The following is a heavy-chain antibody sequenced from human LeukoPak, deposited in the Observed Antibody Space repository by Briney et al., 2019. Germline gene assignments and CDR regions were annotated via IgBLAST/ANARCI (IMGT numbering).Heavy chain of an antibody. Sequence: ASVKVSCKASGYTFTSYGISWVRQAPGQGLEWMGFTSPDNGHTNYVQKFQGRVTMTTDTSTNTAYMELRSLRFDDTAMYYCARDYFSDYVFDFWGQGTLITVSS. CDR1: GYTFTSYG. CDR2: TSPDNGHT. CDR3: ARDYFSDYVFDF. D-gene: IGHD3-10*02. J-gene: IGHJ4*02. V-gene: IGHV1-18*01.